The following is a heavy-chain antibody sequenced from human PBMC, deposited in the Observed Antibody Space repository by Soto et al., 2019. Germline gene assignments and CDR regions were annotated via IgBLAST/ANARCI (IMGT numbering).Heavy chain of an antibody. CDR1: GFTFSSYG. CDR2: ISYDGSNK. Sequence: QVQLVESGGGVVQPGRSLRLSCAASGFTFSSYGMHWVRQAPGKGLEWVAVISYDGSNKYYVDSVKGRFTISRDNSKNTLYLQMNSLRAEDTAVYYCAKAGYYDSSGYSGYFQHWGQGTLVTVSS. CDR3: AKAGYYDSSGYSGYFQH. D-gene: IGHD3-22*01. J-gene: IGHJ1*01. V-gene: IGHV3-30*18.